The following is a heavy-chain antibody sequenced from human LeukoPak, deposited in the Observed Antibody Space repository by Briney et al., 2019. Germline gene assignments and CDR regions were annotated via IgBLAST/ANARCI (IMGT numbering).Heavy chain of an antibody. CDR1: GGSFSGYY. CDR3: ARGWRGTSFSQFDP. J-gene: IGHJ5*02. CDR2: INHSGST. D-gene: IGHD3-3*02. V-gene: IGHV4-34*01. Sequence: SETLSLTCAVYGGSFSGYYWSWIRQPPGKGLEWIGEINHSGSTNYNPSLKSRVTISVDTSKNQFSLKLSSVTAAATAVYYCARGWRGTSFSQFDPWGQGTLVTVSS.